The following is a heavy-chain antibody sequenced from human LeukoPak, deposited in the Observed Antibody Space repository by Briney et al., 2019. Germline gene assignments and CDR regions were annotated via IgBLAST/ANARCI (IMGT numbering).Heavy chain of an antibody. J-gene: IGHJ4*02. CDR1: GFTFSSYW. CDR3: VKGGWADY. Sequence: GGSLRLSCAASGFTFSSYWMHWVRQAPGKGLVWVSRINSDGSSTSYADSLKGRFTISRDNSKNTMYLQMNSLRTEDTAVYYCVKGGWADYWGQGTLVTVSS. CDR2: INSDGSST. D-gene: IGHD6-19*01. V-gene: IGHV3-74*01.